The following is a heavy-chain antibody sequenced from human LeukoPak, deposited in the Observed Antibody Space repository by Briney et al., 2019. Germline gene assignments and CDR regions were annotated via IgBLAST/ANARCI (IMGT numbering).Heavy chain of an antibody. J-gene: IGHJ4*02. V-gene: IGHV3-48*03. CDR1: GFTFSTYE. CDR3: ARGSYCSNGVCYTGKHFYY. CDR2: ISSSATTI. D-gene: IGHD2-8*01. Sequence: GGSLRLSCAGSGFTFSTYELIWVRQAPGKGLEWVSYISSSATTIYYADSVKGRFTISRDNAKNSLFLQVNSLRAEDTAVYYCARGSYCSNGVCYTGKHFYYWGQGTLVTVSS.